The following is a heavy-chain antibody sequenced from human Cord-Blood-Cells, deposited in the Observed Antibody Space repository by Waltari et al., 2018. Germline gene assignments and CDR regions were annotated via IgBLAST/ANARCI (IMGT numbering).Heavy chain of an antibody. V-gene: IGHV3-21*01. CDR3: ARELQYYFDY. D-gene: IGHD4-4*01. CDR2: VSSRSSYI. J-gene: IGHJ4*02. Sequence: EVQLVESGGGLVKPGGSLRLSCAASGFTFSSYSMNWVRQAPGKGLEWVSSVSSRSSYIYYADSVKGRFTISRDNAKNSLYLQMNSLRAEDTAVYYCARELQYYFDYWGQGTLVTVSS. CDR1: GFTFSSYS.